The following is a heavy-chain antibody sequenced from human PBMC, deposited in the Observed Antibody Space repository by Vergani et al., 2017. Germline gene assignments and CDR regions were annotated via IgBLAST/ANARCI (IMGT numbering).Heavy chain of an antibody. V-gene: IGHV1-46*01. J-gene: IGHJ4*02. Sequence: QVQLVQSGAEVKKPGASVKVSCTASGYTFTSYYMHWVRQAPGQGLEWMGIINPSGGSTSYAQKFQGRVTMTRDTSTSTVYMELSSLRSEDTAVYYCARDSLYQDSSGYLFDYWGQGTLVTVSS. CDR3: ARDSLYQDSSGYLFDY. D-gene: IGHD3-22*01. CDR1: GYTFTSYY. CDR2: INPSGGST.